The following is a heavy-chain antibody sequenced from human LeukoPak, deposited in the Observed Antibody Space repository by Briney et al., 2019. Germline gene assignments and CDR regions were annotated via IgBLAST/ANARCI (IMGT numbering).Heavy chain of an antibody. CDR2: ISYDGSNK. CDR1: GFTFSSYA. V-gene: IGHV3-30-3*01. Sequence: GGSLRLSCAASGFTFSSYAMHWVRQASGKGLEWVAVISYDGSNKYYADSVKGRFTIPRDNSKNTLYLQMNSLRAEDTAVYYCARGHLQLWLDGPCFDYWGQGTLVTVSS. CDR3: ARGHLQLWLDGPCFDY. J-gene: IGHJ4*02. D-gene: IGHD5-18*01.